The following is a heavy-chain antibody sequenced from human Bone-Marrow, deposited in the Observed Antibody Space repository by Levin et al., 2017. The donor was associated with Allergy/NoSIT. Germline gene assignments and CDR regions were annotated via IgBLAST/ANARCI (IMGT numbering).Heavy chain of an antibody. J-gene: IGHJ4*02. CDR3: ARDAELGRYTGYFDY. CDR2: IHPNSGGA. CDR1: GYTFTGYY. D-gene: IGHD2-2*02. V-gene: IGHV1-2*02. Sequence: ASVKVSCKASGYTFTGYYLHWMRQAPGQGLEWMGWIHPNSGGANYAQKFQGRVTMTSDTSLSIAYMELSRLRSDDTAVYYCARDAELGRYTGYFDYWGQGKLVTVSS.